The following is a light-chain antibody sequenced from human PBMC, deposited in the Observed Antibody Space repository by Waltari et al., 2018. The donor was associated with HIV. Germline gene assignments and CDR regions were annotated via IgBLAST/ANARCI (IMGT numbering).Light chain of an antibody. CDR1: SSNIGGNT. J-gene: IGLJ3*02. Sequence: QSVLTQPPSASGTPGQRVTTSCSGSSSNIGGNTVSWYQQLPGTAPKLLIYSNNQRPSGVPDRVSGSRSGTSASLAISGLQSEDETDYYCATWDDSLNGWVFGGGTKLTVL. V-gene: IGLV1-44*01. CDR2: SNN. CDR3: ATWDDSLNGWV.